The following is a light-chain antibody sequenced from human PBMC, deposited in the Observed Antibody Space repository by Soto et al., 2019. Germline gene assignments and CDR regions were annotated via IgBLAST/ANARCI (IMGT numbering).Light chain of an antibody. CDR3: QHYSSQT. V-gene: IGKV3-11*01. CDR2: DAS. J-gene: IGKJ1*01. CDR1: QSVGSS. Sequence: EIVLTQSPATLSLSPGQRATLSCRAGQSVGSSLAWYQQKPGQPPRLLIYDASNRATGIPARFSGSGSGTDFTLTISRLEPEDSAVYFCQHYSSQTFGQGTKVDIK.